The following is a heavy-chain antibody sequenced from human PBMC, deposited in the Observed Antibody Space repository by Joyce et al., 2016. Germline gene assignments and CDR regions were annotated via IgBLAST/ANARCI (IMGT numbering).Heavy chain of an antibody. CDR1: GFMFNSYI. J-gene: IGHJ4*02. D-gene: IGHD3-22*01. Sequence: EVQLVESGGDLVQPGGSLRLSCAASGFMFNSYIMNWVRQAPGKGLELISYISSSSDTIYYAESVKGRFTVSRDNAKNSLHLQMNSLRDEDTAIYYCARGNTYYYDTSGSFLDHWGQGTLVTVSS. CDR3: ARGNTYYYDTSGSFLDH. CDR2: ISSSSDTI. V-gene: IGHV3-48*02.